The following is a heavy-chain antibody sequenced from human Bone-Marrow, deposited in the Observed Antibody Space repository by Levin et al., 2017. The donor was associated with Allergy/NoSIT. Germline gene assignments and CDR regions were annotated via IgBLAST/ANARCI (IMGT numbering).Heavy chain of an antibody. V-gene: IGHV3-23*01. CDR1: GFTFSSYA. CDR3: ATTYSGSYFGDY. Sequence: PGESLKISCAASGFTFSSYAMSWVRQAPGKGLEWVSGISGSGGRTYYADSVKGRFTISRDNSKNTLYLQMNSLRAEDTAVYYCATTYSGSYFGDYWGQGTLVTVSS. CDR2: ISGSGGRT. J-gene: IGHJ4*02. D-gene: IGHD1-26*01.